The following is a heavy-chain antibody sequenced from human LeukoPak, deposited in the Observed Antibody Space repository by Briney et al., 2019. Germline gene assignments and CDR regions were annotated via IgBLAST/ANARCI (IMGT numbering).Heavy chain of an antibody. J-gene: IGHJ6*02. Sequence: PSQTLSLTCTVSGGSISSGGYYWSWIRQHLGKGLEWIGYIYYSGSTYYNPSLKSRVTISVDTSKNQFSLKLSSVTAADTAVYYCARCRSYMKGGYYDSSGYSYYYYGMDVWGQGTTVTVSS. V-gene: IGHV4-31*03. CDR2: IYYSGST. CDR1: GGSISSGGYY. CDR3: ARCRSYMKGGYYDSSGYSYYYYGMDV. D-gene: IGHD3-22*01.